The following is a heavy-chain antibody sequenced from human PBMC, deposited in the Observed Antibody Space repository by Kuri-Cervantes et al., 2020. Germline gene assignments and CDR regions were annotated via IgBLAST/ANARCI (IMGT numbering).Heavy chain of an antibody. J-gene: IGHJ4*02. Sequence: SLKISCAASGFTVSTNYMSWVRQAPGKGLEWVSGISRNSGIIGYADSVKGRFTISRDNAKNSLYLQMNSLRAEDTALYYCAKDMGYCSVGYCYSFDYWGQGTLVTVSS. CDR3: AKDMGYCSVGYCYSFDY. CDR2: ISRNSGII. V-gene: IGHV3-9*01. D-gene: IGHD2-15*01. CDR1: GFTVSTNY.